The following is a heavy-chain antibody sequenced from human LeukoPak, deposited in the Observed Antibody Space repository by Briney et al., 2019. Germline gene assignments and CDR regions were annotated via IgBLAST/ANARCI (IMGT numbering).Heavy chain of an antibody. CDR1: GGSISSYY. D-gene: IGHD3-22*01. CDR2: IYYSGST. CDR3: ARFTYYYDSSGYVGDAFDI. V-gene: IGHV4-59*12. Sequence: SETLSLTCTVSGGSISSYYWGWIRQPPGKGLEWIGYIYYSGSTNYNPSLKSRVTISVDTSKNQFSLKLSSVTAADTAVYYCARFTYYYDSSGYVGDAFDIWGQGTMVTVSS. J-gene: IGHJ3*02.